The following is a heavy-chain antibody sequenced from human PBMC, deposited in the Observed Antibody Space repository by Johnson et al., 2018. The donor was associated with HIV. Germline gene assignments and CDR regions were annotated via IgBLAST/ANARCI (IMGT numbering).Heavy chain of an antibody. J-gene: IGHJ3*02. CDR3: AIVVVITDHAAFEI. CDR2: IYSGGST. Sequence: VQLVESGGGLIQPGGSLRLSCAASGFTVSSNYMSWVRQAPGKGLEWVSVIYSGGSTYYADSVKGRFTISRDNSKNTLYLQMNSLRAEDTAVYFCAIVVVITDHAAFEIWGPGTMVTVSS. V-gene: IGHV3-53*01. D-gene: IGHD3-22*01. CDR1: GFTVSSNY.